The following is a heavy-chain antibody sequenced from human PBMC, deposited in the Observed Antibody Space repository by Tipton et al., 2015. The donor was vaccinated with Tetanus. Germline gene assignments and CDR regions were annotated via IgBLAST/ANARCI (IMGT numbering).Heavy chain of an antibody. D-gene: IGHD2-21*01. J-gene: IGHJ6*02. Sequence: QLVQSGAEVKKPGASVKVSCKASGYTFTGYYIYWVRQAPGQGLEWMGWIDPNSGGTVYAQKFQGRVTMTRDTPISTDFMELRSLRPDDTAVYYCARDRGDFIYYGMDVWGPGATVTVS. CDR2: IDPNSGGT. V-gene: IGHV1-2*02. CDR3: ARDRGDFIYYGMDV. CDR1: GYTFTGYY.